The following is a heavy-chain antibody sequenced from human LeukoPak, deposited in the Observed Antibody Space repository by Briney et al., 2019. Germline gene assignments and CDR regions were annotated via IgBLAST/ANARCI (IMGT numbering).Heavy chain of an antibody. Sequence: ASVKVSCKASGYTFTGYYMHWVRQAPGQGLEWMGWISAYNGNTNYAQKLQGRVTMTTDTSTSTAYMELRSLRSDDTAVYYCARDSYYSSSWYGNWFDPWGQGTLVTVSS. V-gene: IGHV1-18*04. J-gene: IGHJ5*02. CDR2: ISAYNGNT. CDR3: ARDSYYSSSWYGNWFDP. D-gene: IGHD6-13*01. CDR1: GYTFTGYY.